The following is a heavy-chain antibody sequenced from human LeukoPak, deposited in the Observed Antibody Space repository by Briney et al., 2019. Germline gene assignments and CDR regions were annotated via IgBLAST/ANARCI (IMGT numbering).Heavy chain of an antibody. Sequence: PSETLSLTCTVSGGSISGGYWSWIRQPPGRGLEWIGYVYTSGSTNYNPSLKSRVTISVDTSKSQFALKLSSVTAADTAVYYCAKSYFDYSTYYSYYFNLWGQGALVTVSS. CDR1: GGSISGGY. V-gene: IGHV4-4*09. D-gene: IGHD4-11*01. J-gene: IGHJ4*02. CDR2: VYTSGST. CDR3: AKSYFDYSTYYSYYFNL.